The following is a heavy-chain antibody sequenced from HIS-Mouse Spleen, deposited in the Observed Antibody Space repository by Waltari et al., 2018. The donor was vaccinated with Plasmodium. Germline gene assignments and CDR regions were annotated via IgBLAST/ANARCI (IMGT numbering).Heavy chain of an antibody. CDR1: GGSISSSSYY. CDR3: ARLIVGATQFDY. Sequence: QLQLQESGPGLVKPSETLSLTCTVSGGSISSSSYYWGWIRQPPGKGLEWIGSIYYSGSTYYHPPLKRRVTISVDTSKNQFSLKLSSVTAADTAVYYCARLIVGATQFDYWGQGTLVTVSS. CDR2: IYYSGST. J-gene: IGHJ4*02. V-gene: IGHV4-39*01. D-gene: IGHD1-26*01.